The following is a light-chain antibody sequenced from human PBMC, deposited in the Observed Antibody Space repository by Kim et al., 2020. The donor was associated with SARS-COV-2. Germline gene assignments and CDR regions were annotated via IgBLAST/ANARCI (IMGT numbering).Light chain of an antibody. Sequence: SPGETATISCRTSQTLSSNYLAWYQQKPGQAPMLLIYGASSRATGIPDRFSGSGSETDFTLTISRLDPGDFAMYYCQQYGTSPLTFGGGTKVDIK. J-gene: IGKJ4*01. CDR1: QTLSSNY. CDR2: GAS. V-gene: IGKV3-20*01. CDR3: QQYGTSPLT.